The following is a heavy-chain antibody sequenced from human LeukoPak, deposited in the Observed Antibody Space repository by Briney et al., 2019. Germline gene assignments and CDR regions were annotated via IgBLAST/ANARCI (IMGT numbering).Heavy chain of an antibody. V-gene: IGHV3-30*03. CDR1: GFTFSSYG. J-gene: IGHJ4*02. D-gene: IGHD1-20*01. CDR2: ISYDGSNK. CDR3: DNWLNDY. Sequence: GGSLRLSCAASGFTFSSYGMHRVRQAPGKGLEWAAVISYDGSNKYYADTVKGRFSISRDNSKNTLYLQMNSLRAEDTAVYYCDNWLNDYWGQGTLVTVSS.